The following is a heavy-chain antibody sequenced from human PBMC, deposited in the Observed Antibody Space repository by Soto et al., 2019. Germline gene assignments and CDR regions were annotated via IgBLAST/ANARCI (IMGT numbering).Heavy chain of an antibody. D-gene: IGHD4-17*01. CDR1: GYTFPSST. Sequence: QGELVQSGAEVKKPGASVKVSCKASGYTFPSSTISWLRQAPGQGLEWLGWINAYSGDRKFAQRFQGRVTMTTDTSTSMAYLELTSLTSDDTAIYYCASANYGDSDYWGQGTLLTVSS. J-gene: IGHJ4*02. CDR2: INAYSGDR. CDR3: ASANYGDSDY. V-gene: IGHV1-18*01.